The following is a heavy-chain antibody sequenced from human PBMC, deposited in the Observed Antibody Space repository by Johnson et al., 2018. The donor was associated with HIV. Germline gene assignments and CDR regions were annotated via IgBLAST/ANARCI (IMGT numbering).Heavy chain of an antibody. J-gene: IGHJ3*01. CDR3: TSRPF. CDR2: INSDGGGT. Sequence: VQLVESGGGLVKPGGSLRLSCAASGFTFSNYWMHCVRQAPGKGLVWVSRINSDGGGTNYADSVKGRFTISRDNAKNTLYLQMNSLRAEDTAVYYCTSRPFWGQGTMVTVSS. V-gene: IGHV3-74*02. CDR1: GFTFSNYW.